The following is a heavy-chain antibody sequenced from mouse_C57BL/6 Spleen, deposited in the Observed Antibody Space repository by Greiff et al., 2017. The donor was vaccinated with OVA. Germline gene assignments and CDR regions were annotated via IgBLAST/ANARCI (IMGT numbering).Heavy chain of an antibody. CDR2: ISDGGSYT. CDR3: ARDRYYGSSYGWYFDV. CDR1: GFTFSSYA. D-gene: IGHD1-1*01. J-gene: IGHJ1*03. Sequence: EVHLVESGGGLVKPGGSLKLSCAASGFTFSSYAMSWVRQTPEKRLEWVATISDGGSYTYYPDNVKGRFTISRDNAKNNLYLQMSHLKSEDTAMYYCARDRYYGSSYGWYFDVWGTGTTVTVSS. V-gene: IGHV5-4*01.